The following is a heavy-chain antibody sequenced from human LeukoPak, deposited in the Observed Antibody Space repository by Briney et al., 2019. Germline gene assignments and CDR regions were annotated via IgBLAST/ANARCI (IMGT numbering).Heavy chain of an antibody. CDR1: GFTFSSYA. J-gene: IGHJ3*02. D-gene: IGHD4-17*01. CDR3: AKCLGYGDYEAFDI. Sequence: RTGGSLRLSCAASGFTFSSYAMSWVRQAPWKGLEWVSAISGSGGSTYYADSVKGRFTISRDNSKNTLYLQMNSLRAEDTAVYYCAKCLGYGDYEAFDIWGQGTMVTVSS. V-gene: IGHV3-23*01. CDR2: ISGSGGST.